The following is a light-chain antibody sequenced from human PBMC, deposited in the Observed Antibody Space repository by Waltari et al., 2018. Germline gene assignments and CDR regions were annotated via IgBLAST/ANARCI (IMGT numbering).Light chain of an antibody. CDR1: SSDVGGYNY. J-gene: IGLJ2*01. CDR2: DVS. V-gene: IGLV2-14*01. Sequence: QSALTQPASVSGSPGQLITISCTGTSSDVGGYNYVSWYQQHPGKAPKLMIYDVSKRPSGVSNRFSGSKSGNTASLTISALQAEDEADYYCSSYTSSSIVVFGGGTKLTVL. CDR3: SSYTSSSIVV.